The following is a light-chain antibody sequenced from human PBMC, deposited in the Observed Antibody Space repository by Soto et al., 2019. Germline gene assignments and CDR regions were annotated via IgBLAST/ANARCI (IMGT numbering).Light chain of an antibody. CDR1: QSVISSY. J-gene: IGKJ1*01. Sequence: EVVLTQSPGTLSLPPGERATLSCRASQSVISSYLAWYQQKPGQAPRLLIYDASTRATGIPDRFSGSGSGTDFTLTISRLEPEDFAIYYCQQYGTSPGTFGQGTKVDIK. V-gene: IGKV3-20*01. CDR2: DAS. CDR3: QQYGTSPGT.